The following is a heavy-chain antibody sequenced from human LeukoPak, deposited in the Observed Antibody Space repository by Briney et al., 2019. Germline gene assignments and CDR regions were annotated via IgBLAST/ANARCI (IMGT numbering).Heavy chain of an antibody. Sequence: PSGTLSLTCTVSGGSLSSYYWSWIRQPAAKGLECIWRIYTSGSTNYNPSLKSRVTMSVDTSKNQFSLKLSSVTAADTAVYYCARDGRPIAAAGHYYYGMDVWGQGTTVTVSS. D-gene: IGHD6-13*01. CDR2: IYTSGST. CDR3: ARDGRPIAAAGHYYYGMDV. V-gene: IGHV4-4*07. CDR1: GGSLSSYY. J-gene: IGHJ6*02.